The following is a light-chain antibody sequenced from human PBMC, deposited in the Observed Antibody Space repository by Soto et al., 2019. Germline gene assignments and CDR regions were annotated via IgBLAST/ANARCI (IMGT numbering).Light chain of an antibody. CDR3: QQYDIWPFT. CDR2: GAS. CDR1: QSVSSN. Sequence: EIVMTQSPDTLSVSPGERATLSCRASQSVSSNLAWYQQKPGQAPRLLIYGASTRATGIPARFSGSGSGTEFTLTISSLQSEDFAVYSCQQYDIWPFTFGPGTNVDIK. J-gene: IGKJ3*01. V-gene: IGKV3-15*01.